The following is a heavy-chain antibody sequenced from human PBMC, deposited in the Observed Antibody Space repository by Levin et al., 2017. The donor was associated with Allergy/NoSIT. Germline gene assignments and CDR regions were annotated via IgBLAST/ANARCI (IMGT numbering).Heavy chain of an antibody. D-gene: IGHD3-9*01. Sequence: SSETLSLTCAVYGGSFSGYYWSWIRQPPGKGLEWIGEINHSGSTNYNPSLKSRVTISVDTSKNQFSLKLSSVTAADTAVYYCARGGARARYFDWLLSVGKRGNYYYGMDVWGQGTTVTVSS. V-gene: IGHV4-34*01. J-gene: IGHJ6*02. CDR2: INHSGST. CDR1: GGSFSGYY. CDR3: ARGGARARYFDWLLSVGKRGNYYYGMDV.